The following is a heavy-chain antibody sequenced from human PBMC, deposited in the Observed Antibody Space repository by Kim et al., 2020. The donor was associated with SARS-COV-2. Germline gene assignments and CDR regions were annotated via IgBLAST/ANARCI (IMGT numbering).Heavy chain of an antibody. V-gene: IGHV3-23*01. CDR3: AKLDDSSGYVSFVGLGD. Sequence: VKGHSTISRANSKNTLYLQMNSLRVEDTAVYYCAKLDDSSGYVSFVGLGDWGQGTLVTVSS. J-gene: IGHJ4*02. D-gene: IGHD3-22*01.